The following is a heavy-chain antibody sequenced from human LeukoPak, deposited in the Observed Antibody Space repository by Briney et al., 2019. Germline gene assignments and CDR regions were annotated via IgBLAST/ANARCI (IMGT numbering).Heavy chain of an antibody. Sequence: SQTLSLTCAISGDIVSSNSVTWNWIRQSPSRGLEWLGRTYYRSKWYNDYAVSVKSRITINPDTSKNQFSLQLNSVTPEDTAVYYCARGGYYYDSSGYYSRHGNFDYWGQGTLVTVSS. V-gene: IGHV6-1*01. CDR1: GDIVSSNSVT. J-gene: IGHJ4*02. CDR2: TYYRSKWYN. D-gene: IGHD3-22*01. CDR3: ARGGYYYDSSGYYSRHGNFDY.